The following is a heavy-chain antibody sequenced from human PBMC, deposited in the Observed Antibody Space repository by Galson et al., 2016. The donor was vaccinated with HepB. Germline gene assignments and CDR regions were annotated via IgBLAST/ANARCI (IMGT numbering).Heavy chain of an antibody. Sequence: QSGAEVKKPGESLKISCKTSGFNFSSDWIGWVRQVPGKGLEWMGIIYPVASNAAYSASFQGHVIITADKSISTAYLQRSSLKASDTAMYYCAKKRAGYNYWGQGTLVTVSS. J-gene: IGHJ4*02. V-gene: IGHV5-51*01. D-gene: IGHD5-24*01. CDR3: AKKRAGYNY. CDR2: IYPVASNA. CDR1: GFNFSSDW.